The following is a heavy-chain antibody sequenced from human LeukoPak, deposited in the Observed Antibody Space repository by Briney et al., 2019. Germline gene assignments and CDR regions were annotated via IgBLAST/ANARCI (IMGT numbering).Heavy chain of an antibody. D-gene: IGHD3-3*01. Sequence: PGGSLRLSCAASGFTFSSYSMNWVRQAPGKGLEWASSISSSSSYIYYADSVKGRFTISRDNSKNTLYLQMNSLRAEDTAVYYCAKMGEDYDFWSGYTLWFDPWGQGTLVTVSS. V-gene: IGHV3-21*04. J-gene: IGHJ5*02. CDR1: GFTFSSYS. CDR2: ISSSSSYI. CDR3: AKMGEDYDFWSGYTLWFDP.